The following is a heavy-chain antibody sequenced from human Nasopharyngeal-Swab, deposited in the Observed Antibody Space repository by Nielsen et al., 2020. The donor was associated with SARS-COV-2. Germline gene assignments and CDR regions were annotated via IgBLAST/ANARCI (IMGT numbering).Heavy chain of an antibody. Sequence: GESLKISCAASGFTFSSYAMHWVRQAPGKGLEWVAVISYDGSNKYYADSVKGRFTISRDNSKNTLYLQMNSLRAEDTAVYYCASVLSYYGSGSYPYYYYGMDVWGQGTTVTVSS. CDR1: GFTFSSYA. CDR3: ASVLSYYGSGSYPYYYYGMDV. V-gene: IGHV3-30*04. J-gene: IGHJ6*02. CDR2: ISYDGSNK. D-gene: IGHD3-10*01.